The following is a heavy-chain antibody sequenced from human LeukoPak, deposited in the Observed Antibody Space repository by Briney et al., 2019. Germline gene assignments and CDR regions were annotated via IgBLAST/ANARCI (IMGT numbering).Heavy chain of an antibody. J-gene: IGHJ5*02. CDR1: GYTFTSYA. D-gene: IGHD6-25*01. Sequence: GAPVKVSCKASGYTFTSYAMHWVRQAPGQRLEWMGWISAYNGNTNYAQKLQGRVTMTTDTSTSTAYMELRSLRSDDTAVYYCAREADNWFDPWGQGTLVTVSS. CDR2: ISAYNGNT. V-gene: IGHV1-18*01. CDR3: AREADNWFDP.